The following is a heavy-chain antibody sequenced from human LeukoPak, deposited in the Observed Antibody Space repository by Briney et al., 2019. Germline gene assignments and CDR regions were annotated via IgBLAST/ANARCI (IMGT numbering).Heavy chain of an antibody. Sequence: GGSLRLSCAASGFTFNNNWMHWVRQAPGKGLVWVSRIDGDGSSTTYADSVKGRFSISRDNAKNTLYLQLNSLRAEDTAVYYCAKGGVYSFDYWGQGALVTVSS. J-gene: IGHJ4*02. CDR1: GFTFNNNW. CDR2: IDGDGSST. D-gene: IGHD4-11*01. V-gene: IGHV3-74*01. CDR3: AKGGVYSFDY.